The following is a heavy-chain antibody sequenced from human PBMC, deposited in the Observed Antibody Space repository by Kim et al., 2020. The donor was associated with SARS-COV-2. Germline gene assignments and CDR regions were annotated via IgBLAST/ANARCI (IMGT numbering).Heavy chain of an antibody. J-gene: IGHJ4*02. CDR2: VSWNSGSI. Sequence: GGSLRLSCAASGFNFDDYAMHWVRQAPGKGLEWVSGVSWNSGSIGSADSVKGRFTISRDNAKNSLYLQMNSLRPEDTALYFCAKDRDMSGNYRGRDFDYWGQGTLVPVSS. CDR1: GFNFDDYA. D-gene: IGHD1-26*01. V-gene: IGHV3-9*01. CDR3: AKDRDMSGNYRGRDFDY.